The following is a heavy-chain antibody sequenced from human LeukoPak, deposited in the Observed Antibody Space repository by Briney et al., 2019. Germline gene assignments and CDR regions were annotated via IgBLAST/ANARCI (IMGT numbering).Heavy chain of an antibody. CDR1: GFTFSSYA. J-gene: IGHJ6*03. CDR3: AKVHGGTWPYRWYSSSSGGYMDV. Sequence: PGGSLRLSCAASGFTFSSYAMSWVRQAPGKGLEWVSAISGSGGSTYYADSVKGRFTISRDNSKNTLYLQMNSLRAEDTGVYYCAKVHGGTWPYRWYSSSSGGYMDVWGKGTTVTVSS. CDR2: ISGSGGST. D-gene: IGHD6-6*01. V-gene: IGHV3-23*01.